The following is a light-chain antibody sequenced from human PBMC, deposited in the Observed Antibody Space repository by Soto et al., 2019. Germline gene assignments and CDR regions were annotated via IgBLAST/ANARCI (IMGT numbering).Light chain of an antibody. J-gene: IGLJ1*01. CDR3: QSYDSGLSAYV. V-gene: IGLV1-40*01. Sequence: QSVLTQPPSVSGAPGQRVTISCTGSNSNIGAGYDVHWYLQLPGTAPKLLVYTNNNRPSGVPDRFSGSKSGTSASLAITGLQAEDEADYYCQSYDSGLSAYVFGTGTKVTVL. CDR2: TNN. CDR1: NSNIGAGYD.